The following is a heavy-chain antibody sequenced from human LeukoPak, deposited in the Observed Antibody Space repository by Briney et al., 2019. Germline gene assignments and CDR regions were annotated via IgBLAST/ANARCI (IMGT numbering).Heavy chain of an antibody. J-gene: IGHJ3*02. V-gene: IGHV3-30*04. CDR3: ASGRAFDI. CDR1: GFTFSSYA. Sequence: GGSLRLSCAASGFTFSSYAMHRVRQAPGKGLEWVAVISYDGSNKYYADSVKGRFTISRDNSKNTLYLQMNSLRAEDTAVYYCASGRAFDIWGQGTMVTVSS. CDR2: ISYDGSNK.